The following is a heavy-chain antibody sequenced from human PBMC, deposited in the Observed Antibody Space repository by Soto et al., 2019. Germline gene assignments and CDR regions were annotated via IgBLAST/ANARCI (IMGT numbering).Heavy chain of an antibody. J-gene: IGHJ3*01. V-gene: IGHV3-23*01. CDR3: AKGKSRAMTVVVTDALDV. D-gene: IGHD3-22*01. CDR2: ISGNGGTT. CDR1: GFSLTNYA. Sequence: EVQLLESGGGFVQPGDSLRISCAASGFSLTNYAMSWVRQAPGQGPEWVSVISGNGGTTHFEDSVKGRFTISRDNSNNMVYLDMNSLGAEDTAVYYCAKGKSRAMTVVVTDALDVWGQGTMVSVSS.